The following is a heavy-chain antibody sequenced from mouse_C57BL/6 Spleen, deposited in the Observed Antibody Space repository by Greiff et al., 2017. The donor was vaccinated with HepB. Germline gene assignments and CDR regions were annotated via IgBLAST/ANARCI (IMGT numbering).Heavy chain of an antibody. Sequence: VQLQQSGAELVRPGTSVKVSCKASGYAFTNYLIEWVKQRPGQGLEWIGVINPGSGGTNYNEKFKGKATLTADKSSSTAYMQLSSLTSEDSAVYFCARGVNYYGSSRYYFDYWGQGTTLTVSS. D-gene: IGHD1-1*01. V-gene: IGHV1-54*01. CDR3: ARGVNYYGSSRYYFDY. CDR1: GYAFTNYL. J-gene: IGHJ2*01. CDR2: INPGSGGT.